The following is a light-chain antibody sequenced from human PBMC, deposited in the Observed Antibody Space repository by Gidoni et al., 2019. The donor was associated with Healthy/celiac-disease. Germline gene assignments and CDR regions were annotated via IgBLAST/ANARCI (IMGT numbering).Light chain of an antibody. J-gene: IGLJ3*02. CDR2: DDN. CDR3: QSYDSSNLWV. V-gene: IGLV6-57*04. Sequence: FLLTQPHSVSESPGQTVTISCTRSSGSIASNYVQWYQQRPGSAPTTVIYDDNQRPSGVPDRFSGSIDSSSNSASLTISGLKTEDEADYYCQSYDSSNLWVFGGGTKLTVL. CDR1: SGSIASNY.